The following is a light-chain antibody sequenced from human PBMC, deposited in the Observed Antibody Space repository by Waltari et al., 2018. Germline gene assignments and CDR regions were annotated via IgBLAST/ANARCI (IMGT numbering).Light chain of an antibody. V-gene: IGKV3-20*01. CDR3: HHYGSSPFT. CDR2: GAS. CDR1: QSVGLKY. J-gene: IGKJ2*01. Sequence: EIVLTQSPGTLSLSPGEKVTLSCRASQSVGLKYLAWYQQKPGQGPRLLIYGASIRATGIPDMFSGSGSGTDFSLSISGVEPEDFAVYYCHHYGSSPFTFGQGTNLEI.